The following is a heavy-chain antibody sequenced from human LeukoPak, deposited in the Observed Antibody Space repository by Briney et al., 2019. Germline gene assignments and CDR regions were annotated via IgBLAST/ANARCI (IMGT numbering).Heavy chain of an antibody. CDR1: GGSISSYY. V-gene: IGHV4-4*07. D-gene: IGHD1-1*01. CDR3: VRCRGTTVLTRFDN. J-gene: IGHJ4*02. CDR2: IYTSGST. Sequence: PSETLSLTCTVSGGSISSYYWSWIRQPAGKGLEWIGRIYTSGSTNYNPPLKSRVTMSVDTSKNQFSLKLRSVTAADTAVYYCVRCRGTTVLTRFDNWGQGTLVTVSS.